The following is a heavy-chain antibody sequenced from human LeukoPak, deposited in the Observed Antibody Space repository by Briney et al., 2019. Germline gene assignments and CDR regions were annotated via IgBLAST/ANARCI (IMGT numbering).Heavy chain of an antibody. CDR2: LSSSGSAF. CDR3: ASGGQPIGLYYYYYMDV. V-gene: IGHV3-48*03. D-gene: IGHD3-10*01. Sequence: PGGSLRLSCEDSGFTFRSYEMNWVRQAPGKGLEWIAYLSSSGSAFSYADSVKGRFTISRDNAKNSLYLQMNSLRAEDTAVYYCASGGQPIGLYYYYYMDVWGKGTTVTVSS. J-gene: IGHJ6*03. CDR1: GFTFRSYE.